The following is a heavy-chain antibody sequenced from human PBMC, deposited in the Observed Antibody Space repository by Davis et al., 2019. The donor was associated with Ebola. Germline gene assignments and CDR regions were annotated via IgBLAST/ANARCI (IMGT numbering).Heavy chain of an antibody. V-gene: IGHV5-51*01. CDR1: GYSFSNYW. CDR2: IYPDDSET. D-gene: IGHD3-16*01. Sequence: ESLKISCKGSGYSFSNYWIAWVRQMPGKGLEWMGIIYPDDSETRYSPSFQGQVTVSVDTSISTAYLQWSSLKASDTAMYYCARRFNSYGYLVDYWGQGTLVTVSS. J-gene: IGHJ4*02. CDR3: ARRFNSYGYLVDY.